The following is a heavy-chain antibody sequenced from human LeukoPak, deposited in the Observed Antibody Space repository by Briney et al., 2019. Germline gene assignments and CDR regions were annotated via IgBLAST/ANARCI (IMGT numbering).Heavy chain of an antibody. CDR1: GFSLRSYA. J-gene: IGHJ4*02. CDR3: ARAPYSGSYSDY. D-gene: IGHD1-26*01. V-gene: IGHV3-64*01. CDR2: ISSNGGST. Sequence: GGSLRLSCAASGFSLRSYAMHWVRQAPGKGLEYVSAISSNGGSTFYVNSVEGRFTISRDNSKNTLYLQMGSLRPEDMAVYYCARAPYSGSYSDYWGQGTLVTVSS.